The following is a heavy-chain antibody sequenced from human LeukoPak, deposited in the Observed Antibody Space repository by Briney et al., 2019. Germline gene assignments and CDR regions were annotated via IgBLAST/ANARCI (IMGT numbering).Heavy chain of an antibody. V-gene: IGHV4-38-2*02. D-gene: IGHD4-17*01. CDR1: GYSISSGYY. CDR3: ARHFYGDYVADYYYYYYMDV. J-gene: IGHJ6*03. Sequence: SETLSLTCTVSGYSISSGYYWGWIRQPPGKGLEWIGSIYHSGSTYYNPSLKSRVTISVDTSKNQFSLKLSSVTAADTAVYYCARHFYGDYVADYYYYYYMDVWGKGTTVTVSS. CDR2: IYHSGST.